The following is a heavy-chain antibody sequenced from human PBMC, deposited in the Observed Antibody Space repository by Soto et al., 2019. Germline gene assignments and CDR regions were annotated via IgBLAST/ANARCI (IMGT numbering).Heavy chain of an antibody. D-gene: IGHD3-22*01. CDR2: IDPSDSYT. Sequence: GESLKISWKGSAYSFTSYWISWVRQMHRKGLEWMGRIDPSDSYTNYSPSFQGHVTISADKSISTAYLQWSSLKASDTAMYYCAMINYYDSSGYLDGMDVWGQGTTVTVSS. CDR1: AYSFTSYW. V-gene: IGHV5-10-1*01. CDR3: AMINYYDSSGYLDGMDV. J-gene: IGHJ6*02.